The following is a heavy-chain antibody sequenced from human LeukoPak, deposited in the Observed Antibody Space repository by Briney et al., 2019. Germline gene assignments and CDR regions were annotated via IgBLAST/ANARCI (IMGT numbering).Heavy chain of an antibody. D-gene: IGHD3-10*01. Sequence: ASVKVSCKASGYTFTGYYMHWVRQAPGQGLEWMGWMNPNSGNTGYAQKFQGRVTMTRNTSISTAYMELSSLRSEDTAVYYCARGGRFTMVRGVIISPDYYGMDVWGQGTTVTVSS. CDR2: MNPNSGNT. CDR3: ARGGRFTMVRGVIISPDYYGMDV. V-gene: IGHV1-8*02. CDR1: GYTFTGYY. J-gene: IGHJ6*02.